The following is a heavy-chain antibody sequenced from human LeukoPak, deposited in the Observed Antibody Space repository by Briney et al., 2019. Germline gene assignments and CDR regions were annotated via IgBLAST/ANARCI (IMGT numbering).Heavy chain of an antibody. J-gene: IGHJ4*02. D-gene: IGHD3-10*01. Sequence: PGGSLRLSCPVSGITLSNYGMSWVRQAPGKGLEWVAGISGSGGGNHYADSVKGRFTISRDNPKHTLHLQMNSLRAEDTAVYFCAKRGVVIRVILVGFHKEAYYFDSWGQGALVTVSS. CDR2: ISGSGGGN. CDR3: AKRGVVIRVILVGFHKEAYYFDS. CDR1: GITLSNYG. V-gene: IGHV3-23*01.